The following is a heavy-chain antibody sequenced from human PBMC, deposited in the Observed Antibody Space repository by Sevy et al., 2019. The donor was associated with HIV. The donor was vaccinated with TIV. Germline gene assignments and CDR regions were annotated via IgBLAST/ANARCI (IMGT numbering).Heavy chain of an antibody. Sequence: GGSLRLSCAASGFTFSSYAMHWVRQAPGKELEWVAVISYDGSNKYYADSVKGRFTISRDNSKNTLYLQMNTLRAEDTAVYYCARDMGIAVAGTFYYGMDVWGQGTTVTVSS. D-gene: IGHD6-19*01. CDR3: ARDMGIAVAGTFYYGMDV. CDR1: GFTFSSYA. J-gene: IGHJ6*02. V-gene: IGHV3-30-3*01. CDR2: ISYDGSNK.